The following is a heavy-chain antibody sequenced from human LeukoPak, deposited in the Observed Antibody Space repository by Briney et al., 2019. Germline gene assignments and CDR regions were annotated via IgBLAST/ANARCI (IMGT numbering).Heavy chain of an antibody. CDR3: ARDATRSGQWELLGY. V-gene: IGHV1-18*01. CDR2: ISAYNGNT. J-gene: IGHJ4*02. CDR1: GYTFTNYG. D-gene: IGHD1-26*01. Sequence: ASVKVSCKASGYTFTNYGISWVQQAPGQGLEWMGWISAYNGNTNSAQKLQGRVTMTTDTSTSTAYMELRSLTSDDTAVYYCARDATRSGQWELLGYWGQGTLVTVSS.